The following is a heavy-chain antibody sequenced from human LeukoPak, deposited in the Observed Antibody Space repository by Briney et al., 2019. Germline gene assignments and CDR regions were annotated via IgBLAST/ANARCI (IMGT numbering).Heavy chain of an antibody. J-gene: IGHJ4*02. Sequence: SESLSLTCTVSSASVSSYYWSWVRQPPGGGLEWIGYISNSGSPSYNPSFKSRVTFSADTSKNHLSLKLNSVTPADTAVYFCARGGAGPLRDWGQGTLVTVSS. D-gene: IGHD3-16*01. V-gene: IGHV4-59*02. CDR1: SASVSSYY. CDR3: ARGGAGPLRD. CDR2: ISNSGSP.